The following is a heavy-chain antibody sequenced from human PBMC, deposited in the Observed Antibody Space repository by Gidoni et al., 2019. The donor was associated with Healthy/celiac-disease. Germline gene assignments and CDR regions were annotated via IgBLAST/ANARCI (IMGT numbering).Heavy chain of an antibody. CDR2: ISGSGVST. D-gene: IGHD3-10*01. Sequence: EVQLLESGGGLVQPGGSLRLSCAASGFTFSSYAMSWVRQAPGKGLEWVSAISGSGVSTYYSDSVKGRFTISRDNSKNTLYLQMNSLRAEDTAVYYCAKDHLPTMGKSRPYYFDYWGQGTLVTVSS. CDR3: AKDHLPTMGKSRPYYFDY. V-gene: IGHV3-23*01. J-gene: IGHJ4*02. CDR1: GFTFSSYA.